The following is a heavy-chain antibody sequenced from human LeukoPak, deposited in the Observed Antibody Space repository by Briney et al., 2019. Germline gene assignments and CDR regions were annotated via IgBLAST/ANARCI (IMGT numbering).Heavy chain of an antibody. CDR1: GFTFSSYA. D-gene: IGHD2-2*02. CDR2: ISYDGSNK. Sequence: GGSLRLSCAASGFTFSSYAMHWVRQAPGKGLEWVAVISYDGSNKYYADSVKGRFTISRDNSKNTLYLQMNSLRAEDTAVYYCARDMYYSSSTSCYIGPGYWGQGTLVTVSS. CDR3: ARDMYYSSSTSCYIGPGY. V-gene: IGHV3-30-3*01. J-gene: IGHJ4*02.